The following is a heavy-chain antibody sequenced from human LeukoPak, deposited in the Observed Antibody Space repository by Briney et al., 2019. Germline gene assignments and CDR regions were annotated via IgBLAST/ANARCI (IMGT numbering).Heavy chain of an antibody. Sequence: GGSLRLSCAASRFTFSSYGMHWVRQAPGKGLEWVAVISYDGSNKYYADSVKGRFTISRDNSKNTLYLQMNSLRAEDTAVYYCAKDVAAARNFAEYFQYWGQGTLVTVSS. CDR2: ISYDGSNK. J-gene: IGHJ1*01. CDR3: AKDVAAARNFAEYFQY. V-gene: IGHV3-30*18. CDR1: RFTFSSYG. D-gene: IGHD6-13*01.